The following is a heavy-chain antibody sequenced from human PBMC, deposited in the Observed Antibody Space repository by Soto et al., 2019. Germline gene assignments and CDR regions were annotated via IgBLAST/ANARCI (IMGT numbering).Heavy chain of an antibody. V-gene: IGHV1-18*01. CDR1: GYTFTSYG. CDR3: ARESPGPSGWYAFDV. J-gene: IGHJ3*01. CDR2: ISAYNGNT. D-gene: IGHD6-19*01. Sequence: ASVKVSCKASGYTFTSYGISWVRQAPGQGLEWMGWISAYNGNTNYAQKLQGRVTMTTDTSTSTAYMELRSLRSDDTAVYYCARESPGPSGWYAFDVWGQGTMVTVSS.